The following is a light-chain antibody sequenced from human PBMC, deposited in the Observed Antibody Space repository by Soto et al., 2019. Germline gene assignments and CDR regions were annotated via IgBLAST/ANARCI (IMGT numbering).Light chain of an antibody. J-gene: IGKJ4*01. CDR1: QSINSN. CDR3: QQYNNWPRAT. CDR2: RAS. V-gene: IGKV3-15*01. Sequence: IVMMQSPATLSVSPGERATLSCRASQSINSNLAWYQQKPGQAPRLLMFRASIRATGFPARFSGSGSGTEFNITISSLQSEDSAIYYWQQYNNWPRATFGGGTKVDSK.